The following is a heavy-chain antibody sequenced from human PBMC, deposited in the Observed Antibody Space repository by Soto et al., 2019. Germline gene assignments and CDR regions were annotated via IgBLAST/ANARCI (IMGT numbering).Heavy chain of an antibody. Sequence: SVKVSCKVSGYPVSELSIHWVRQTPGNGLEWMGGFDPEDGETIYAQNFQGRVTMTEDKSTDTAYMELSSLRSEDTAVYYCATIRVATEWFDPWGQESSVTLSS. J-gene: IGHJ5*02. D-gene: IGHD5-12*01. CDR3: ATIRVATEWFDP. CDR2: FDPEDGET. V-gene: IGHV1-24*01. CDR1: GYPVSELS.